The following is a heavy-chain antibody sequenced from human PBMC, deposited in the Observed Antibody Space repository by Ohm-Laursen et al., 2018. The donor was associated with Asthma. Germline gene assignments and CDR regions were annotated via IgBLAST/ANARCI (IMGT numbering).Heavy chain of an antibody. V-gene: IGHV3-33*01. D-gene: IGHD4/OR15-4a*01. J-gene: IGHJ6*02. CDR2: IWYDGSNK. CDR3: ARGYGTNSRYYYYYGMDV. CDR1: GFTFSSYG. Sequence: SLRLSCTASGFTFSSYGMHWVRQAPGKGLEWVAVIWYDGSNKYYADSVKGRFTISRDNSKNTLYLQMNSLRAEDTAVYYCARGYGTNSRYYYYYGMDVWGQGTTVTVSS.